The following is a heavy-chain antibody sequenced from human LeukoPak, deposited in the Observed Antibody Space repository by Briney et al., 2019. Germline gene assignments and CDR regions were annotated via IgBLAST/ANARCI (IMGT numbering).Heavy chain of an antibody. Sequence: ASVKVSCKASGGTLSSYGIGWVRQAPGQGLEWMGRIIPIVNRANSAQRLQGRVTITADTSTNTVYMELSSLRSDDTAVYYCARLRADAGSGHNWFDPWGQGTLVTVSS. CDR3: ARLRADAGSGHNWFDP. D-gene: IGHD1-26*01. CDR2: IIPIVNRA. J-gene: IGHJ5*02. V-gene: IGHV1-69*04. CDR1: GGTLSSYG.